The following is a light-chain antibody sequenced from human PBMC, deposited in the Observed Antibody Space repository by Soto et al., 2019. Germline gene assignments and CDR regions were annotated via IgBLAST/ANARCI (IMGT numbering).Light chain of an antibody. V-gene: IGLV2-11*01. Sequence: QSALTQPRSVSGSPGQSVTISCTGTSSDVGGYNYVSWYQQHPGKAPKLMIYDVSKWPSGVPDRFSGSKSGNKASLTISGLQAEDEADYYSCSYAGNSLWVFGEGTKLAVL. CDR2: DVS. CDR1: SSDVGGYNY. J-gene: IGLJ3*02. CDR3: CSYAGNSLWV.